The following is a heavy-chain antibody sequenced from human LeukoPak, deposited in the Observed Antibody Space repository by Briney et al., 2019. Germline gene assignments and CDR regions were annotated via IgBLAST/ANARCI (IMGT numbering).Heavy chain of an antibody. J-gene: IGHJ4*02. CDR2: ISGSGGNT. Sequence: GSLRLSCAASGFTFSGYAMAWVRQAPGKGLEWVSSISGSGGNTYYADSVKGRFTISRDNSKNTLYLQMNSLRAEDTAVYYCARGSRGNYDYWGQGTLVTVSS. CDR1: GFTFSGYA. CDR3: ARGSRGNYDY. V-gene: IGHV3-23*01. D-gene: IGHD1-7*01.